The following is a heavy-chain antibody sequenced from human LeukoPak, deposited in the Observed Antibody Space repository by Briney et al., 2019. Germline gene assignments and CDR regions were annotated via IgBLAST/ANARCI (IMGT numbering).Heavy chain of an antibody. CDR2: IYHSGTT. V-gene: IGHV4-4*02. Sequence: SETLSLTCAVSGGSIISTNWWNWVRQPPGKGLEWIGEIYHSGTTTYNASLKSRASISVDKSKNQFSLTLSSATAADTAVYYCASSSNTRPGYWGQGILVTVSS. CDR3: ASSSNTRPGY. D-gene: IGHD6-13*01. CDR1: GGSIISTNW. J-gene: IGHJ4*02.